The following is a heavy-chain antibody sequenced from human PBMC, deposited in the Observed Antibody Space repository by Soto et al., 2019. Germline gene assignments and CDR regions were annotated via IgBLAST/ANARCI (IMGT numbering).Heavy chain of an antibody. CDR3: ARDGRRAFDI. Sequence: EVQRVESGGGLVQPWGSLSLSCAASGFTFSSYDMHWVRQATGKGLEWVSAIGTAGDTYYPGSVKGRFTISRKDAKNSLYLQLNSLSAGDTAVYYSARDGRRAFDIWGQGTMDTVSS. V-gene: IGHV3-13*01. CDR2: IGTAGDT. J-gene: IGHJ3*02. CDR1: GFTFSSYD.